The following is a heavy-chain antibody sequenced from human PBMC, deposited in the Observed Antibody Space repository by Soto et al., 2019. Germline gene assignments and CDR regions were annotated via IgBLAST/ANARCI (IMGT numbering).Heavy chain of an antibody. CDR1: GFTFSNAW. D-gene: IGHD3-3*01. V-gene: IGHV3-15*01. J-gene: IGHJ3*02. Sequence: EVQLVESGGGLVKPGGPLRLSCAASGFTFSNAWMSWVRQAPGKGLEWVGRIKSKTDGGTTDYAAPVKGRFTISRDDSKNTLYLQMNSLKTEDTAVYYCTRSIITYYDFWSGNDAFDIWGQGTMVTVSS. CDR3: TRSIITYYDFWSGNDAFDI. CDR2: IKSKTDGGTT.